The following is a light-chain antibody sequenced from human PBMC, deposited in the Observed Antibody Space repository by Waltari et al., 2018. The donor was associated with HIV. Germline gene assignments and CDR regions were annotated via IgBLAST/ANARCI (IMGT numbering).Light chain of an antibody. CDR3: SSYGDSLRVL. J-gene: IGLJ3*02. CDR2: EVT. Sequence: QSALTQPPSASGSLGQSVTISCTGSSSDIGAYDFVYWFQQHPHSAPKLLLYEVTRRPSTVSARFSGSRSGNTAFLTVAGLQPDDEATYFCSSYGDSLRVLFGGGTNVTVL. V-gene: IGLV2-8*01. CDR1: SSDIGAYDF.